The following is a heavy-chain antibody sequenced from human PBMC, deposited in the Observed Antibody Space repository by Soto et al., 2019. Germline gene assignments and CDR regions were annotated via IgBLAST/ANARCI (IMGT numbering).Heavy chain of an antibody. CDR2: IDPSDSYT. J-gene: IGHJ4*02. D-gene: IGHD5-18*01. Sequence: GESLKISCKASGYSFTNYWISWLRRLPGKGLEWMGRIDPSDSYTTYSPSFQGHVSISVDRSINTAYLQWGSLGAPDTAIYYCARGARYGDTKGYVDFWGQGTLVTVSS. V-gene: IGHV5-10-1*01. CDR3: ARGARYGDTKGYVDF. CDR1: GYSFTNYW.